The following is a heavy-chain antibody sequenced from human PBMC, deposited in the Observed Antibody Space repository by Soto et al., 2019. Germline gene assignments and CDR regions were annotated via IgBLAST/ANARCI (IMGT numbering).Heavy chain of an antibody. D-gene: IGHD3-16*01. CDR1: GFTFSSYA. Sequence: GGSLRLSCAASGFTFSSYAMSWVRQAPGKGLEWVSAISGSGGSTYYADSVKGRFTISRDNSKNTLYLQMNSLRAEDTAVYYCAKGPSFVKGSTFWDFDYWGQGTLVTVSS. J-gene: IGHJ4*02. CDR3: AKGPSFVKGSTFWDFDY. V-gene: IGHV3-23*01. CDR2: ISGSGGST.